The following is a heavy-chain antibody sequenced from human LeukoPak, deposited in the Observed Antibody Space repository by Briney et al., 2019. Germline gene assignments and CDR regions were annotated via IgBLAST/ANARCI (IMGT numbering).Heavy chain of an antibody. CDR2: ISSSSSYI. D-gene: IGHD2-15*01. CDR3: ARVRVVVAPYCYYGMDV. Sequence: PGGSLRLSCAASGFTFSSYSMNWVRQAPGKGLEWVSSISSSSSYIYYADSVKGRFTISRDNAKNSLYLQMNSLRAEDTAVYYCARVRVVVAPYCYYGMDVWGQGTTVTVSS. CDR1: GFTFSSYS. V-gene: IGHV3-21*01. J-gene: IGHJ6*02.